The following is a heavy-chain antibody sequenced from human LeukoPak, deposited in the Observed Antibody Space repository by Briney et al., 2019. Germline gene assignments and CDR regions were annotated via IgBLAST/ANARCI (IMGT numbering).Heavy chain of an antibody. CDR2: ISTSSSTI. V-gene: IGHV3-48*01. D-gene: IGHD6-13*01. Sequence: GGSLRLSCAASGFTLSSYSMNWVRQAPGKGLEWVSYISTSSSTIYYADSGKGRFTISRDNAKNSLYLQMNSLRAEDTAVYYCARGVILSSWGTATDYWGQGTLVTVSS. CDR1: GFTLSSYS. CDR3: ARGVILSSWGTATDY. J-gene: IGHJ4*02.